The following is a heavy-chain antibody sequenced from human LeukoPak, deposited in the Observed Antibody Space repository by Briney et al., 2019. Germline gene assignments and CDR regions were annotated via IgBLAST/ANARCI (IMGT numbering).Heavy chain of an antibody. CDR1: GGSISSYY. Sequence: PSETLSLTCTVSGGSISSYYWNWIRQPAGKGLEWIGRIDSRGSTNWNPSLKSRVTMSVDTSKNQFSLKLSSVTAADTAVYYCAREGYCSSTSCPLPYWGQGTLVTVSS. CDR3: AREGYCSSTSCPLPY. CDR2: IDSRGST. D-gene: IGHD2-2*01. J-gene: IGHJ4*02. V-gene: IGHV4-4*07.